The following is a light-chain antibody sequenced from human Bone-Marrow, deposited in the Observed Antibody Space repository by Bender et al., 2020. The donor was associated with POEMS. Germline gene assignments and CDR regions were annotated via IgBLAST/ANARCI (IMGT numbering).Light chain of an antibody. V-gene: IGLV3-27*01. Sequence: SYELTQPSSVSVSPGQTARITCSGDVVAKRNVRWFQQKSGQAPVLVIYKDKERPSGIPERFSGSRSGTTGTLTISGAQVEDEADYYCYSAGDTFETFGGGTKLTVL. J-gene: IGLJ2*01. CDR3: YSAGDTFET. CDR2: KDK. CDR1: VVAKRN.